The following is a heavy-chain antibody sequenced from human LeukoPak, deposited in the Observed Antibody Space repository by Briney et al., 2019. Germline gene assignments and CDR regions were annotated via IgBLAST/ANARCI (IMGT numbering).Heavy chain of an antibody. V-gene: IGHV3-33*01. D-gene: IGHD3/OR15-3a*01. Sequence: PGRALRLSCAASGFTFSSYGMHWVRHAPGKGLEWVAVIWYDGSNKYYADSVKGRFTISRDNSKNTLYLQMNSLRAEDTAVYYCAREVSDWRYFDYWGQGTLVTVSS. CDR3: AREVSDWRYFDY. CDR2: IWYDGSNK. J-gene: IGHJ4*02. CDR1: GFTFSSYG.